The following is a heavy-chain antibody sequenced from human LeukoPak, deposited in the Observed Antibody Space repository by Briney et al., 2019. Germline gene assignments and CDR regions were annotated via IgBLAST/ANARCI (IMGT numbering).Heavy chain of an antibody. J-gene: IGHJ4*02. Sequence: GTSVKVSCKASGGTLSSYAISWVRQAPGQGLEWMGGIIPIFGTANYAQKFQGRATIPTDESTSTAYMELSSLRSEDTAVYYCARSRSYDILTGYLDYWGQGTLVTVSS. CDR2: IIPIFGTA. CDR3: ARSRSYDILTGYLDY. V-gene: IGHV1-69*05. CDR1: GGTLSSYA. D-gene: IGHD3-9*01.